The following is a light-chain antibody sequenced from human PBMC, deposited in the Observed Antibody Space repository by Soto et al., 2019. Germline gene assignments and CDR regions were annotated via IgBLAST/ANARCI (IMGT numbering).Light chain of an antibody. J-gene: IGLJ1*01. V-gene: IGLV2-14*01. Sequence: QSALTQPASVSGSPGQSITISCTGTSSDVGGYNYVSWYQQHPGKAPKLMIYEVSNRPSGVSNRCSGSKSGNTASLTISGLQAEDEADYYCSSYTSSSTYVFGTGTKVTV. CDR2: EVS. CDR1: SSDVGGYNY. CDR3: SSYTSSSTYV.